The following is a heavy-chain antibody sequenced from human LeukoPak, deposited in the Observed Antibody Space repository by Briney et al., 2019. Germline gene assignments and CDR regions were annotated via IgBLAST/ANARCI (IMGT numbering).Heavy chain of an antibody. D-gene: IGHD2-15*01. CDR1: GGTFTSYT. CDR2: IIPILGIA. V-gene: IGHV1-69*02. CDR3: ADLNCSGGRCYLDY. J-gene: IGHJ4*02. Sequence: GSSVKVSCKASGGTFTSYTISWVRQAPGQGLEWMGRIIPILGIANYAQKFHARVTITADKSTSTYYMEMSILSSEDTAVSYCADLNCSGGRCYLDYWGQGTLVTVSS.